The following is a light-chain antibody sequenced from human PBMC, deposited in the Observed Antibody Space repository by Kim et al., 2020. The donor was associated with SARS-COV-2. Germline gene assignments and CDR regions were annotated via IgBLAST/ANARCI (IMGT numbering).Light chain of an antibody. V-gene: IGKV3-15*01. CDR1: RSAGKS. J-gene: IGKJ1*01. Sequence: VPPGDKATLSCRARRSAGKSLAWFQQRPGQAPRLVIYAASTRATGIPARFSGSGSGTNFTLTISSLQSEDLAVYYCQQYYSWPRTFGQGTKVDIK. CDR3: QQYYSWPRT. CDR2: AAS.